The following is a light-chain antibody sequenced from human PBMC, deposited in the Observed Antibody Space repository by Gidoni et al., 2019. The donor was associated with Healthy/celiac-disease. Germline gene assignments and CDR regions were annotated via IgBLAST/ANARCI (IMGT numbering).Light chain of an antibody. J-gene: IGLJ2*01. CDR1: KLGDKY. V-gene: IGLV3-1*01. Sequence: SSELTQPPSVSVSPGPTARITCSGDKLGDKYACWYQQKPGQSPVLVIYQDSKRPSGIPERFSGSNSGNTATLTISGTQAMDEADYYCQAWDSSTDVVFGGGTKLTVL. CDR3: QAWDSSTDVV. CDR2: QDS.